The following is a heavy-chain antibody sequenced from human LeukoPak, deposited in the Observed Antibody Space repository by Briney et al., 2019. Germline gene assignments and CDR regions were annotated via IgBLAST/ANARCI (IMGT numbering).Heavy chain of an antibody. J-gene: IGHJ3*02. CDR1: GFTFSSYA. CDR3: ANEYSKGDI. V-gene: IGHV3-23*01. Sequence: GGSPRLSCAASGFTFSSYAMSWVRQAPGKGLEWVSVISASGGSTYYADSVKGRFTISRDNSKNTLYLQMNSLRAEDAAVYYCANEYSKGDIWGQGTMVTVSS. D-gene: IGHD4-11*01. CDR2: ISASGGST.